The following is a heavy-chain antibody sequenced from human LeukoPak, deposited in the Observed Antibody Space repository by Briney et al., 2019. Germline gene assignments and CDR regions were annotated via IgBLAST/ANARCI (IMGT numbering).Heavy chain of an antibody. V-gene: IGHV3-30*18. D-gene: IGHD2-2*01. J-gene: IGHJ4*02. CDR2: ISYDGSNK. Sequence: GGSLRLSCAASGFTFSSYGMHWVRQAPGKGLEWVAVISYDGSNKYYADSVKGRFTISRDNSKNTLYLQMNSLRAEDTAVYYCAKDALPIVVVPAAHFDYWCQGTLVTVSS. CDR3: AKDALPIVVVPAAHFDY. CDR1: GFTFSSYG.